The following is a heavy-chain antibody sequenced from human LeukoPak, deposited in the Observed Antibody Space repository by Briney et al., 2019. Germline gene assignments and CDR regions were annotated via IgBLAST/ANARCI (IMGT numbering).Heavy chain of an antibody. CDR3: ARGGSSSPHDY. CDR2: INWNGGGT. CDR1: GFTFDDYG. D-gene: IGHD6-13*01. Sequence: RPGGSLRLSCAASGFTFDDYGMSWVRQAPGKGLEWVSGINWNGGGTGYADSVKGRFTTSRDNAKNSLYLQMNSLRAEDTALYYCARGGSSSPHDYWGQGTLVTVSS. J-gene: IGHJ4*02. V-gene: IGHV3-20*04.